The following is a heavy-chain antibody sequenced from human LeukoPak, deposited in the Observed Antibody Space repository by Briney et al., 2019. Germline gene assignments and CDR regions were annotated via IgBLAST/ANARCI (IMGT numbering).Heavy chain of an antibody. CDR1: GFTLSSYA. CDR2: TSGSGDYI. Sequence: GGSLRLSCAVSGFTLSSYAMSWVRQAPGKGLEWVSGTSGSGDYIYYADSVKGRFTISRDNSKNTLFLQMNTLSAEDTAVYYCVKSSGTYYSDSSGPHRAFDIWGQGTMVTVSS. CDR3: VKSSGTYYSDSSGPHRAFDI. J-gene: IGHJ3*02. D-gene: IGHD3-22*01. V-gene: IGHV3-23*01.